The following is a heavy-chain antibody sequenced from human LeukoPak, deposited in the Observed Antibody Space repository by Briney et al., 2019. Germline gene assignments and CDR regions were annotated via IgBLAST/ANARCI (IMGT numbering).Heavy chain of an antibody. CDR2: IRFDGSNK. J-gene: IGHJ4*02. V-gene: IGHV3-30*02. CDR1: RFTFGSFD. D-gene: IGHD5/OR15-5a*01. CDR3: ARQIGVSIDY. Sequence: PGVSLRLSCAASRFTFGSFDMHWVRQAPGKGLEWVTFIRFDGSNKYYADSVKGRFTTSRDNSKNTLYLQMSSLRPEDTAVYYCARQIGVSIDYWGQGTLVTVSS.